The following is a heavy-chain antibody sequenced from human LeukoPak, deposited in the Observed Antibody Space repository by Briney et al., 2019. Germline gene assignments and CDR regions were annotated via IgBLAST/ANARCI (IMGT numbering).Heavy chain of an antibody. Sequence: SETLSLTCTVSGGSISSYYWSWIRQPPGKGLEWIGYIYYSGSTNYNPSLKSRVTISVDTSKNQFSLKLGSVTAADTAVYYCARDRGDSSSGWYFYYYGMDVWGQGTTVTVSS. J-gene: IGHJ6*02. V-gene: IGHV4-59*01. CDR2: IYYSGST. D-gene: IGHD6-19*01. CDR1: GGSISSYY. CDR3: ARDRGDSSSGWYFYYYGMDV.